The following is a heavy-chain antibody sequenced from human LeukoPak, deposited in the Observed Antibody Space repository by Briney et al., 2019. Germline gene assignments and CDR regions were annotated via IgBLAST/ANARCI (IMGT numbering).Heavy chain of an antibody. Sequence: PGGSLRLSCAASEFTFDDYALHWVRQAPGRGLEWVSGISWNGGTIGYADSVKGRFTISRDNSKNTLYLQMNSLRAEDTAVYYCARSGYSPYDAFDIWGQGTMVTVSS. CDR2: ISWNGGTI. CDR1: EFTFDDYA. J-gene: IGHJ3*02. CDR3: ARSGYSPYDAFDI. V-gene: IGHV3-9*01. D-gene: IGHD3-3*01.